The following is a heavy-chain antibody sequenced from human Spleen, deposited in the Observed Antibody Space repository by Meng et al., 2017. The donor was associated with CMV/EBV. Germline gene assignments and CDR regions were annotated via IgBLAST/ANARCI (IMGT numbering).Heavy chain of an antibody. V-gene: IGHV3-7*01. D-gene: IGHD2-15*01. CDR1: GFTFNIHW. CDR2: IKEDGSEI. Sequence: GESLKISCAASGFTFNIHWMNWVRQAPGKGLEWVANIKEDGSEIYYLNSVKGQFTISRDNAKNSLYLQMNGLRAEDTAVYYCARDSWLYCRSNTCKRGAFDMWGQGTMVTVSS. J-gene: IGHJ3*02. CDR3: ARDSWLYCRSNTCKRGAFDM.